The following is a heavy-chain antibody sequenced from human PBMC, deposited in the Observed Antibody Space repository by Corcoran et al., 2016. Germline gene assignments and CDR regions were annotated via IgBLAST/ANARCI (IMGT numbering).Heavy chain of an antibody. D-gene: IGHD6-19*01. CDR1: GYTFTSYY. Sequence: QVQLVQSGAEVKKPGASVKVSCKASGYTFTSYYMHWVRQAPGQGLEWMGIINPSGGSTSYAQKFQGRVTMTRDTSTSTVYMELSSLRSEDTAGYFWAGGWDGGGPVPDYWGQGTLVTVSS. J-gene: IGHJ4*02. V-gene: IGHV1-46*01. CDR3: AGGWDGGGPVPDY. CDR2: INPSGGST.